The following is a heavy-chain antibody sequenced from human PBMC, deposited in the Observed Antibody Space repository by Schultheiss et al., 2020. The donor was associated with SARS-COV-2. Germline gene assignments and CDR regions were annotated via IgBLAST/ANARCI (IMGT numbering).Heavy chain of an antibody. CDR2: INHSGST. V-gene: IGHV4-39*07. J-gene: IGHJ6*02. CDR1: GGSISSGGYY. CDR3: ARASCGGDCYHSYYYYGMDV. Sequence: SETLSLTCTVSGGSISSGGYYWSWIRQHPGKGLEWIGEINHSGSTNYNPSLKSRVTISVDTSKNQLSLKLSSVTAADTAVYYCARASCGGDCYHSYYYYGMDVWGQGTTVTVSS. D-gene: IGHD2-21*02.